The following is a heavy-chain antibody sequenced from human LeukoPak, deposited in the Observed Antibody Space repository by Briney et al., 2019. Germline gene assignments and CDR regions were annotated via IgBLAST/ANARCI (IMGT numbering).Heavy chain of an antibody. J-gene: IGHJ2*01. D-gene: IGHD3/OR15-3a*01. Sequence: GGSLTLSCPASGFTFSSYAMSWVRPAPGRGLEWVCSISGSGGSTYYADSVKGRFTISRDNSKNTLYMQMNSLRAKDTAVYYCAKDWTGTKPFDLWGRGTLVTVSS. CDR2: ISGSGGST. CDR1: GFTFSSYA. V-gene: IGHV3-23*01. CDR3: AKDWTGTKPFDL.